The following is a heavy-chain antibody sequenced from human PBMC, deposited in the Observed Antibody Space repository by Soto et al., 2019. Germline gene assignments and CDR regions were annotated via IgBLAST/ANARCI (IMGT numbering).Heavy chain of an antibody. J-gene: IGHJ6*03. CDR1: GYTFTSYD. D-gene: IGHD5-12*01. Sequence: ASVKVSCKASGYTFTSYDINWVRQATGQGLERMGWMNPNSGNTGYAQKFQGRVTMTRNTSISTAYMELSSLRSEDTAVYYCARANSGYEYHLGVRYYYYYMDVWGKGTTVTVSS. CDR3: ARANSGYEYHLGVRYYYYYMDV. V-gene: IGHV1-8*01. CDR2: MNPNSGNT.